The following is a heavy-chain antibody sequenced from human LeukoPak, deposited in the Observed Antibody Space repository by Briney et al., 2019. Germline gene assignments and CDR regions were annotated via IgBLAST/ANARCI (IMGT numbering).Heavy chain of an antibody. D-gene: IGHD6-6*01. J-gene: IGHJ4*02. V-gene: IGHV1-2*02. Sequence: GASVKVSCKASGYTFTGYYMHWVRQAPGQGLEWMGWINPNSGGTNCAQKFQGRVTMTRDTSISTAYMELSRLRSDDTAVYYCARDYRWGYSSSSGYWGQGTLVTVSS. CDR1: GYTFTGYY. CDR3: ARDYRWGYSSSSGY. CDR2: INPNSGGT.